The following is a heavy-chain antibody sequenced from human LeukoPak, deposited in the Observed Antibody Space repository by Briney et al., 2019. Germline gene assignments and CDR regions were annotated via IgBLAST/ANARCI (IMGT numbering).Heavy chain of an antibody. V-gene: IGHV3-74*01. Sequence: VGSLRLSCAASGFTFSSHWMHWVRQAPGKGLVWVSRVTSDGSSASYADSVKGRFTISRDNAKNTLYLQMNSVRAEDTAVYYCAREIEMASNNLDSWGQGTLVTVSS. CDR1: GFTFSSHW. D-gene: IGHD5-24*01. CDR3: AREIEMASNNLDS. CDR2: VTSDGSSA. J-gene: IGHJ4*02.